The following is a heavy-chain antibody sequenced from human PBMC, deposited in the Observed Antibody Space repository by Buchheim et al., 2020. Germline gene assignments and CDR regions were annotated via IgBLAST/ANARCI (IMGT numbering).Heavy chain of an antibody. J-gene: IGHJ6*02. CDR2: IWYDGSNK. Sequence: QVQLVESGGGVVQPGRSLRLSCAASGFTFSSYGMHWVRQAPGKGLEWVAVIWYDGSNKYYADSVKGRLTISRDNSKNTLYLQMNSLRAEDTAVYYWARWGVAGTPPYYYYGMDVWGQGTT. V-gene: IGHV3-33*01. CDR1: GFTFSSYG. CDR3: ARWGVAGTPPYYYYGMDV. D-gene: IGHD6-19*01.